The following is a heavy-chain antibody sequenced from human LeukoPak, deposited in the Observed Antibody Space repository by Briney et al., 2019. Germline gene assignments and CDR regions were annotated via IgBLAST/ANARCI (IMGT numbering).Heavy chain of an antibody. CDR3: ARARPYYYYMDV. CDR2: ISYDGSNK. CDR1: GFTFSSYA. J-gene: IGHJ6*03. Sequence: SGGSLRLSCAASGFTFSSYAMHWVRQAPGKGLEWVAVISYDGSNKYYADSVKGRFTISRDNSKNTLYLQMNSLRAEDTAVYYCARARPYYYYMDVWGKGTTVTVSS. V-gene: IGHV3-30*04.